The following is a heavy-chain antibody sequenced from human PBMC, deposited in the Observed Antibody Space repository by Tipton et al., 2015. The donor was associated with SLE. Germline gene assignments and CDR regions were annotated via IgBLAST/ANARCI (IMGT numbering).Heavy chain of an antibody. J-gene: IGHJ3*02. Sequence: SLRLSCAASGFTVSSNYMSWVRQAPGKGLEWVAVISYDGSNKYYADSVKGRFTISRDNSKNTLYLQMNSLRAEDTAVYYCARDGLDAFDIWGQGTMVTVSS. CDR3: ARDGLDAFDI. CDR1: GFTVSSNY. CDR2: ISYDGSNK. V-gene: IGHV3-30*03. D-gene: IGHD6-19*01.